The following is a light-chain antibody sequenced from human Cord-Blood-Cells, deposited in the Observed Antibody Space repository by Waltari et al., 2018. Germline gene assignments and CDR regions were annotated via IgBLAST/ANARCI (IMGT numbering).Light chain of an antibody. CDR1: QSVLYSSNNKNY. CDR2: WAS. Sequence: DIVMTQSPHSLAVSLGERATINSKSSQSVLYSSNNKNYLAWYQQKPGQPPKLLIYWASTRESGVPDRFSGSGSGTDFTLTISSLQAEDVAVYYCQQYYSTPYTFGQGTKLEIK. CDR3: QQYYSTPYT. J-gene: IGKJ2*01. V-gene: IGKV4-1*01.